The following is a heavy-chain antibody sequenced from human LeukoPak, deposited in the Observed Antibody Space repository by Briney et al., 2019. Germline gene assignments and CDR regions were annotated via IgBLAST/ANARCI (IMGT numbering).Heavy chain of an antibody. Sequence: GGSLRLSCAASGFTVSSNYMSWVRQAPGKGLEWVSVIYSGGSTYYADSVKGRFTISRHNSKNTLYLQMNSLRAEDTAVYYCAKDAAPPRDSDAFDIWGQGTMVTVSS. J-gene: IGHJ3*02. CDR3: AKDAAPPRDSDAFDI. V-gene: IGHV3-53*04. CDR2: IYSGGST. D-gene: IGHD3-22*01. CDR1: GFTVSSNY.